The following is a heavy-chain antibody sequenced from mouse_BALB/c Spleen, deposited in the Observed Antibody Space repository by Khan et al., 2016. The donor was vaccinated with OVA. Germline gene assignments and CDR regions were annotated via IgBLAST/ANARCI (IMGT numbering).Heavy chain of an antibody. D-gene: IGHD2-12*01. J-gene: IGHJ4*01. CDR3: ARPPYFSYSLDH. Sequence: QIQLVQSGPEMKKPGETVKISCKASGYTFTNYGMNWVKQSPGKALKWMGWINTLTGEPTYADDFKGRFAFSLETSASTAYLQINNLKNEDTATYFCARPPYFSYSLDHWGQGTSVTVSS. CDR1: GYTFTNYG. CDR2: INTLTGEP. V-gene: IGHV9-3-1*01.